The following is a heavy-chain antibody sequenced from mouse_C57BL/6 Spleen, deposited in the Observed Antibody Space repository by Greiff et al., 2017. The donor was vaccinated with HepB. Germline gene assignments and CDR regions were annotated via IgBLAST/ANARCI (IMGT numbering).Heavy chain of an antibody. J-gene: IGHJ3*01. D-gene: IGHD1-1*01. CDR3: ARWGKYYGSSSFAY. V-gene: IGHV1-52*01. CDR2: IDPSDSET. CDR1: GYTFTSYW. Sequence: QVQLQQPGAELVRPGSSVKLSCKASGYTFTSYWMHWVKQRPIQGLEWIGNIDPSDSETHYNQKFKDKATLTVDKSSSTAYMQLSRLTSEDSAVYYCARWGKYYGSSSFAYWGQGTLVTVSA.